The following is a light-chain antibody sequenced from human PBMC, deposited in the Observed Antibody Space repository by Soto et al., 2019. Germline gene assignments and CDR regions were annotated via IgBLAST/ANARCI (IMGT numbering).Light chain of an antibody. J-gene: IGLJ2*01. CDR3: CSYAGTYTLVI. Sequence: QSALTQPRSVSGSPGQSVTISCTGTSSDVGGYYYVSWYQQYPGKAPKLMIYDVSKRPSGVPDRFSGSRSGNTASLTISGLQADDEADYFCCSYAGTYTLVIFGGGTKVTVL. CDR2: DVS. CDR1: SSDVGGYYY. V-gene: IGLV2-11*01.